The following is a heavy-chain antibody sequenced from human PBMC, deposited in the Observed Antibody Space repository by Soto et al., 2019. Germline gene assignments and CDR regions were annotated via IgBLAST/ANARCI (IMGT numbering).Heavy chain of an antibody. J-gene: IGHJ4*02. CDR1: GASVSSGSYY. CDR3: ARDGSGSYYGN. Sequence: SETLSLTCTVSGASVSSGSYYWSWIRQPPGKGLEWIGNFYNSGNTKFNPSLKSRVTISVDTSKNQLSLKLNSVTAADTAVYYCARDGSGSYYGNWGQGTLVTVSS. D-gene: IGHD3-10*01. V-gene: IGHV4-61*01. CDR2: FYNSGNT.